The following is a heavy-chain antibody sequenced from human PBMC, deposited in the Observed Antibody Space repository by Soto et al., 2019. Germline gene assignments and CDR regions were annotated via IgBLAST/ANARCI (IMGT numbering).Heavy chain of an antibody. CDR2: IYTTGST. CDR3: ARGIPVSGSIDD. V-gene: IGHV4-31*03. D-gene: IGHD6-19*01. Sequence: SETLSLTCTVSGDSIGRGGYYWTWIRQHPGKGLEWIAYIYTTGSTYYNPSLKSRVGISVDTSKNQFSLKLSSVTAADTAVYYCARGIPVSGSIDDWGQGTLVTVAS. CDR1: GDSIGRGGYY. J-gene: IGHJ4*02.